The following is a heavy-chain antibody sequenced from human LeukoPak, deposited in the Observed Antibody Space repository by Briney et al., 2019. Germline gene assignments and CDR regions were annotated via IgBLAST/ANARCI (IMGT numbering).Heavy chain of an antibody. CDR3: ARASYYYDSSGDYIFDY. CDR1: GFTFDDYG. D-gene: IGHD3-22*01. J-gene: IGHJ4*02. Sequence: GESLKISCAASGFTFDDYGMSWVRQAPGKGLEWVSGINWNGGSTGYADSVKGRFTISRDNAKNSLYLQMNSLRAEDTALYYCARASYYYDSSGDYIFDYCGQGTLVTVSS. V-gene: IGHV3-20*04. CDR2: INWNGGST.